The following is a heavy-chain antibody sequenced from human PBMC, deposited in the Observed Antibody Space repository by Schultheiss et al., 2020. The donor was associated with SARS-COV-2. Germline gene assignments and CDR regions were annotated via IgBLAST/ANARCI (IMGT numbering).Heavy chain of an antibody. V-gene: IGHV3-33*01. CDR1: GFTFSSYA. CDR3: ATDPYTIFGVVANYGMDV. J-gene: IGHJ6*02. Sequence: GESLKISCAASGFTFSSYAMHWVRQAPGKGLEWVAVIWYDGSNKYYADSVKGRFTISRDNSKNTLYLQMNSLRAEDTAVYYCATDPYTIFGVVANYGMDVWGQGKTGTVSS. CDR2: IWYDGSNK. D-gene: IGHD3-3*01.